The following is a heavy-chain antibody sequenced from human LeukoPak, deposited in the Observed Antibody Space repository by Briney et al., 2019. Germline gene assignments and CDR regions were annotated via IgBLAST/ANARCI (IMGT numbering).Heavy chain of an antibody. V-gene: IGHV4-39*02. CDR2: IYYSGST. CDR3: AREKPFQYDILTGYRHPHYYMDV. D-gene: IGHD3-9*01. CDR1: GGSINNYY. J-gene: IGHJ6*03. Sequence: SETLSLTCTVSGGSINNYYWGWIRQPPGKGLEWIGSIYYSGSTYYNPSLKSRVTISVDTSKNQFSLKLRSVTAADTAVYYCAREKPFQYDILTGYRHPHYYMDVWGKGTTVTVSS.